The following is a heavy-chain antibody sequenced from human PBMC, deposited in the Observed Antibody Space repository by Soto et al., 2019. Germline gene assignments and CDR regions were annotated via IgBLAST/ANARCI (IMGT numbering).Heavy chain of an antibody. CDR2: ISFDGSNK. D-gene: IGHD3-10*01. V-gene: IGHV3-30*18. CDR1: GFTFSSHG. Sequence: QVQLVESGGGVVQPGRSLRVSCAASGFTFSSHGMHWVRQAPGKGLEWVAVISFDGSNKYYADSVKGRFTISRDNSKNTVYLKMNSLRAEDTAVYYCAKDYYGSGRGGMDVWGQGTTVTVSS. CDR3: AKDYYGSGRGGMDV. J-gene: IGHJ6*02.